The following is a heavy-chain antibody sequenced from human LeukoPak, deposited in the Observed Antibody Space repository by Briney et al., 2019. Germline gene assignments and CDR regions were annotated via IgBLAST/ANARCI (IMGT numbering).Heavy chain of an antibody. CDR1: GAHISNYY. CDR3: ASLSSGAAFDV. Sequence: SETVSLTCPVCGAHISNYYWTWVRQSAAQGLAWIGRLHVSESTIYNPRLKSRVTMSIDTAKDHLSLTLTSLPAADSAVYYCASLSSGAAFDVWGQGTVVTVSS. J-gene: IGHJ3*01. CDR2: LHVSEST. V-gene: IGHV4-4*07. D-gene: IGHD3-22*01.